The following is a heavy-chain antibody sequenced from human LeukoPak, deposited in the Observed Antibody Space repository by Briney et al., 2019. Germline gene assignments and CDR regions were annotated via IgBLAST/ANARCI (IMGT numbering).Heavy chain of an antibody. CDR3: AKDRVSPGFNWFDP. CDR1: GVIISSYA. V-gene: IGHV3-23*01. Sequence: GGSLRLSCAASGVIISSYAMSWVRQAPGKGLEWVSAINGRGDNTYYADFVKGRFTISRDNSRSTVYLQMNSLRTEDTAVYYCAKDRVSPGFNWFDPWGQGTLVTVSS. J-gene: IGHJ5*02. D-gene: IGHD2/OR15-2a*01. CDR2: INGRGDNT.